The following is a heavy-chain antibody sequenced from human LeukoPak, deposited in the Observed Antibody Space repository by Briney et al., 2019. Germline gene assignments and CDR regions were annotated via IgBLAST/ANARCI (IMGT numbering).Heavy chain of an antibody. V-gene: IGHV4-59*12. D-gene: IGHD6-19*01. CDR1: GDSISRYY. Sequence: SETLSLTCTVSGDSISRYYWSWIRQPPGKGLESIGYIYYSGSTNYNPSLKSRVTISVDTSKNQFSLTLSSVTAADTAVYYCARGHAAVASEGFDFWGQGTLVTVSS. CDR3: ARGHAAVASEGFDF. J-gene: IGHJ4*02. CDR2: IYYSGST.